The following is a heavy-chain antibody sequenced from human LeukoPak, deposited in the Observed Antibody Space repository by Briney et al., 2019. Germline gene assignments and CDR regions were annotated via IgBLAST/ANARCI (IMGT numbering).Heavy chain of an antibody. J-gene: IGHJ4*02. D-gene: IGHD6-19*01. Sequence: GGSLRLSCAASGFTFSSYAVSWVRQAPGKGLEWVSAISGSGGGTYYADSVKGRFTISRDNTKNTLYLQMNSLSTEDTAVYYCAKTTTGYSSGRYPGWPVDYWGQGTLVTVSS. CDR3: AKTTTGYSSGRYPGWPVDY. V-gene: IGHV3-23*01. CDR2: ISGSGGGT. CDR1: GFTFSSYA.